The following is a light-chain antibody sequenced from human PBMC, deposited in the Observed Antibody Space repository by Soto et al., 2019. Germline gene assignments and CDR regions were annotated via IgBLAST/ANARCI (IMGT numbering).Light chain of an antibody. CDR3: SSYTDSSNYV. CDR2: QVT. V-gene: IGLV2-14*01. J-gene: IGLJ1*01. CDR1: SSDLAIYNY. Sequence: QSALTQPASVSGSPGQSITISSTGTSSDLAIYNYVSWYQQQPGKAPKLMIYQVTNRPSGVSNRFSGSRSGNTASLTISGLQAEDEADYYRSSYTDSSNYVFGTGTKLTVL.